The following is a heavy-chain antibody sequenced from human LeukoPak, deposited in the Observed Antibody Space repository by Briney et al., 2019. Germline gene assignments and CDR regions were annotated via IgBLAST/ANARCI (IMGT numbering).Heavy chain of an antibody. CDR3: ARTMVREYYHGWDV. V-gene: IGHV4-59*01. CDR2: MYNSGST. D-gene: IGHD3-10*01. CDR1: GRSISSYY. J-gene: IGHJ6*02. Sequence: PSETLSLTCTVSGRSISSYYWSWIRQPPGKGLEWIGYMYNSGSTNYNPSLKSRVSISVDMSKNQFSLKLSSVTAADTAVYYCARTMVREYYHGWDVWGQGTTVTVSS.